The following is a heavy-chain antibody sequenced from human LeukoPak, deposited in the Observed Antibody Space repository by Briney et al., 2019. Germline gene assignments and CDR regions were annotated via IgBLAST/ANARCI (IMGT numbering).Heavy chain of an antibody. J-gene: IGHJ1*01. CDR3: ARHETVPAAIGAFQH. V-gene: IGHV5-51*01. CDR2: IYPGDSDT. D-gene: IGHD2-2*01. CDR1: GYSFTSYW. Sequence: GESLKISCKGSGYSFTSYWIGWVRQMPGKGLEWMGIIYPGDSDTRYSPSFQGRVTISADKSISTAYLQWSSLKASDTAMYYCARHETVPAAIGAFQHWGQGTLVTVSS.